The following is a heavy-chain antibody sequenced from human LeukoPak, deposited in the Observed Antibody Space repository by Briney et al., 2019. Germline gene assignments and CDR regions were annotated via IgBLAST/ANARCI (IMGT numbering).Heavy chain of an antibody. V-gene: IGHV4-34*01. Sequence: SETLSLTCAVYGGSFSGYYWSWIRQPPGKGLEWIGEINHSGSTNYNPSLKSRVTISVDTSKNQFSLKLSSVTAADTAVYYCARGHHQVNGIIKPFDYWGQGTLVTVSS. CDR3: ARGHHQVNGIIKPFDY. CDR2: INHSGST. D-gene: IGHD1-14*01. J-gene: IGHJ4*02. CDR1: GGSFSGYY.